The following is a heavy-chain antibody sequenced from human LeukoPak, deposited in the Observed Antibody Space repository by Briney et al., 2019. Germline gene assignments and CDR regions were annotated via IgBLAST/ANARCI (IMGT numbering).Heavy chain of an antibody. CDR1: GFTFSKYW. D-gene: IGHD3-22*01. CDR2: INPDDKST. CDR3: ARDRPYYYDSSGLYYGMDV. V-gene: IGHV3-74*01. Sequence: GGSLRLSCAASGFTFSKYWLHWVRQPPGRGLVWLARINPDDKSTSYADSVKGRFTISRDNAKNSLYLQMNSLRAEDTAVYYCARDRPYYYDSSGLYYGMDVWGQGTTVTVSS. J-gene: IGHJ6*02.